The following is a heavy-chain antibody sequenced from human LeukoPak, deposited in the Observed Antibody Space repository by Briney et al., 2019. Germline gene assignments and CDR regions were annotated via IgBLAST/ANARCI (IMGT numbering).Heavy chain of an antibody. CDR2: ITKFGST. CDR1: GGTFSSYA. V-gene: IGHV1-69*06. D-gene: IGHD5-18*01. J-gene: IGHJ4*02. Sequence: SVKVSCKASGGTFSSYAISWVRQAPGQGLEWMGAITKFGSTNYAHNFVGRVTMTADKSTSTAYLELSSLKSDDTAVYYCARDRSGYGNYFDFWGQGTLVAVSS. CDR3: ARDRSGYGNYFDF.